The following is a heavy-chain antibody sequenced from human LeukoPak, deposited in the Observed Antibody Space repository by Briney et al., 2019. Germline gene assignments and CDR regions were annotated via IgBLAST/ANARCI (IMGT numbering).Heavy chain of an antibody. CDR2: INHSGST. CDR1: GGSISSYY. J-gene: IGHJ5*02. V-gene: IGHV4-34*01. CDR3: ARHPLMATGITMVRGVRRRTNWFDP. D-gene: IGHD3-10*01. Sequence: SETLSLTCTVSGGSISSYYWSWIRQPPGKGLEWIGDINHSGSTSYNPSLKSRVTISVDTSKNQFSLKLSSVTAADTAVYYCARHPLMATGITMVRGVRRRTNWFDPWGQGTLVTVSS.